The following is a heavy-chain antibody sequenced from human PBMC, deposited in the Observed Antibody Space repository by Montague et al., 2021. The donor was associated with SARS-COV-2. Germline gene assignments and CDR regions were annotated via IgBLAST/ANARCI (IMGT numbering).Heavy chain of an antibody. CDR3: ARGGGYYNYGLDV. V-gene: IGHV4-59*01. Sequence: SETLSLTCTVSAGSISNYYLSWIRPPTRRGLERIGYVCYSGGTYYSPAPKSRVTISLDTSKNQFSLKVTSVTAADTAVYYCARGGGYYNYGLDVWGPGTTASV. CDR1: AGSISNYY. J-gene: IGHJ6*02. D-gene: IGHD3-22*01. CDR2: VCYSGGT.